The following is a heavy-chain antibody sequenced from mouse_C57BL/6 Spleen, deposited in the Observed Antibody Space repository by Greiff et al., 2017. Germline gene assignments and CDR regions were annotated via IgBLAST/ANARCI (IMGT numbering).Heavy chain of an antibody. V-gene: IGHV1-80*01. CDR1: GYAFSSYW. Sequence: QVQLQQSGAELVKPGASVKISCKASGYAFSSYWMNWVKQRPGKGLEWIGQIYPGDGDTNYNGKFKGKATLTADKSSSTAYMQLSSLTSEDSAVYFCARFVSYDYDGAFDYWGQGTTLTVSS. CDR3: ARFVSYDYDGAFDY. J-gene: IGHJ2*01. D-gene: IGHD2-4*01. CDR2: IYPGDGDT.